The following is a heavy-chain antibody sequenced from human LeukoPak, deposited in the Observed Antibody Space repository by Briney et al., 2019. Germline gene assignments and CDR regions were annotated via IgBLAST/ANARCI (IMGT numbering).Heavy chain of an antibody. CDR1: GFTFSIYW. Sequence: PGGSLRLSCAASGFTFSIYWMSWVRQAPGKGLEWVANIKPDGSEEYYVDSVKGRFTISRDNAKNSVYLQMNSLRAEDTAVYYCAKSYYGGWGQGTLVTVSS. CDR2: IKPDGSEE. V-gene: IGHV3-7*01. CDR3: AKSYYGG. J-gene: IGHJ4*02. D-gene: IGHD3-10*01.